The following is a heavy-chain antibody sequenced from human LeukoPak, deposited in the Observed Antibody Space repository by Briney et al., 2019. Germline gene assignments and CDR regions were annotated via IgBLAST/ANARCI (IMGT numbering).Heavy chain of an antibody. J-gene: IGHJ4*02. Sequence: GGSLRLSCSASGFTFSRYAMHWVRQAPGKGLEYVSGINDNGGRTHYGDSVKGRFSISRDNSKNTVHLQMSTLRAEDTALYYCVKDVGGSYAFDYWGQGILVTVAS. CDR1: GFTFSRYA. CDR3: VKDVGGSYAFDY. D-gene: IGHD1-26*01. V-gene: IGHV3-64D*09. CDR2: INDNGGRT.